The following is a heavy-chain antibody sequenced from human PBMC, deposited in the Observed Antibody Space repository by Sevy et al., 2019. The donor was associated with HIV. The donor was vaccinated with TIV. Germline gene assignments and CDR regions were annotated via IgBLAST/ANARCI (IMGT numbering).Heavy chain of an antibody. V-gene: IGHV3-33*08. D-gene: IGHD2-21*02. Sequence: GWSLRLSCAASGFTFSSYVMHWVRQAPGKGLEWVALIWYDGTIKYYADSVKGRFTISRDNSKDTLFLQMNSLTPEDTAVYYCARGAGYCGGDCYSIDYWGQGALVTVSS. CDR1: GFTFSSYV. J-gene: IGHJ4*02. CDR2: IWYDGTIK. CDR3: ARGAGYCGGDCYSIDY.